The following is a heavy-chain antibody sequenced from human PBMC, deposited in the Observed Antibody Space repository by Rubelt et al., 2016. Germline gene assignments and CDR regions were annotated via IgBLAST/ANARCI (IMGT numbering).Heavy chain of an antibody. Sequence: VRPGGSLRLSCAASGFAFGDYSMNWLRQAPGKGLEWVSYIRRRGDDIYHADSVKGRFTITRDNARNSLFLQMNCLRAEDTAVYYCARYCSGGGCYRVSGDPWGQGTLVTVSS. J-gene: IGHJ5*02. V-gene: IGHV3-48*04. CDR2: IRRRGDDI. CDR1: GFAFGDYS. D-gene: IGHD2-15*01. CDR3: ARYCSGGGCYRVSGDP.